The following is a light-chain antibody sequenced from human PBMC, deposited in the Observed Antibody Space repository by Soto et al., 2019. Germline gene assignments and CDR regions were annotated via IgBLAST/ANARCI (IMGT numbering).Light chain of an antibody. CDR2: GAS. V-gene: IGKV3-20*01. CDR3: QQYGGSPIT. Sequence: EIVLTQSPGTVSLAPGERVTLSCRASQSVTTRLAWYQHKPGQAPRLLMSGASSRASGVPVRFSGSGSGTDFTLTISSMETEDFALYYCQQYGGSPITFGIGTRLEIK. J-gene: IGKJ5*01. CDR1: QSVTTR.